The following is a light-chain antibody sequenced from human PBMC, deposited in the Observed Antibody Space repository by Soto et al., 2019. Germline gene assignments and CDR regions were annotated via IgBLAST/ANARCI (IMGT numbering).Light chain of an antibody. J-gene: IGKJ1*01. CDR3: QQRSNWPPWT. CDR2: DAS. V-gene: IGKV3-11*01. Sequence: EIVLTQSPATLSLSPGERAALSCRASQSVNSYLAWYQQKPGQAPRLLIYDASSRATGIPARFSGSGSGTDFTLTISSIEPEDFAVYYCQQRSNWPPWTFGQGTKVEIK. CDR1: QSVNSY.